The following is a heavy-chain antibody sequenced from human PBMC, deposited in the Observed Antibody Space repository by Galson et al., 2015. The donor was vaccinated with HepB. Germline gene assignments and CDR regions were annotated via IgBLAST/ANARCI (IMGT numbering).Heavy chain of an antibody. J-gene: IGHJ4*02. Sequence: LRLSCAASGFTFSSYGMHWVCQAPGKGLEWVAVIWYDGSNKYYADSVKGRFTISRDNSKNTLYLQMNSLRAEDTAVYYCARDFDRDGYNFNYWGQGTLVTVSS. D-gene: IGHD5-24*01. V-gene: IGHV3-33*01. CDR3: ARDFDRDGYNFNY. CDR2: IWYDGSNK. CDR1: GFTFSSYG.